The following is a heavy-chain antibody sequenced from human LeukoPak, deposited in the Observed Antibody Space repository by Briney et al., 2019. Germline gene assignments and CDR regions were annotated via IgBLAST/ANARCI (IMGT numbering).Heavy chain of an antibody. V-gene: IGHV4-61*08. CDR2: IYDSGTT. Sequence: PSETLSLTCTVSGGSISSGGYYWSCIRQPPGKGLECIGYIYDSGTTNYNPSLRSRVTISVDTSKNQFSLHLDSVTAADTAVYYCARSWAGMYYPFYHFDYWGQGTLVSVSS. D-gene: IGHD1-26*01. J-gene: IGHJ4*02. CDR1: GGSISSGGYY. CDR3: ARSWAGMYYPFYHFDY.